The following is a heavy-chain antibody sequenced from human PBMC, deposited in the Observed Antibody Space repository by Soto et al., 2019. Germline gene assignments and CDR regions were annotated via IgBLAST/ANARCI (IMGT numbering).Heavy chain of an antibody. CDR1: GGSFSGYY. V-gene: IGHV4-34*01. J-gene: IGHJ4*02. CDR2: INHSGST. Sequence: SETLSLTCAVYGGSFSGYYWSWIRQPPGKGLEWIGEINHSGSTNYNPSLKSRVTISVDTSKNQFSLKLSSVTAADTAVYYCASALRRANEYGDLNYFDYWGQGTLVTVS. D-gene: IGHD4-17*01. CDR3: ASALRRANEYGDLNYFDY.